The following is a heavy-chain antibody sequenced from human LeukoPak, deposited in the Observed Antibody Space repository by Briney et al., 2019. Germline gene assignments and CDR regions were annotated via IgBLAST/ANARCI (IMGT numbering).Heavy chain of an antibody. V-gene: IGHV4-39*01. J-gene: IGHJ4*02. Sequence: PSETLSLTSTVSGDSISSSGYYWGWIRQPPGKGLEWIGTIYYSGSTYYNPSLKSRVTISVDTSKNQFSLKLSSVTAADTAVYYCARGGTVTTFDYWGQGTLVTVSS. CDR1: GDSISSSGYY. CDR2: IYYSGST. D-gene: IGHD4-17*01. CDR3: ARGGTVTTFDY.